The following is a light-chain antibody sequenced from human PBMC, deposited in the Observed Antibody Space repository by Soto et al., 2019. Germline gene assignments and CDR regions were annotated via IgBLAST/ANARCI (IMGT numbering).Light chain of an antibody. CDR3: QQYGTPLFT. CDR1: QSVTNNF. Sequence: IVLTQSPGTLSLSPGERATLSCGASQSVTNNFLAWYQQKPGQAPRLLIYGASSRATGVPDRFSGSGSCTDVTLNIRRLERGFFDIYYWQQYGTPLFTFGPGTKGDIK. J-gene: IGKJ3*01. V-gene: IGKV3-20*01. CDR2: GAS.